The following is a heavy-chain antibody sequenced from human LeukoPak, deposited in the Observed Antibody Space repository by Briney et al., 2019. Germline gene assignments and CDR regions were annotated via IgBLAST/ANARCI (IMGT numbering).Heavy chain of an antibody. V-gene: IGHV4-34*01. CDR2: INHSGST. D-gene: IGHD2-15*01. J-gene: IGHJ4*02. Sequence: SETLSLTCAVYGGSFSGYYWSWIRQPPGKGLEWIGEINHSGSTNYNPSLKSRVTISVDTSKNQFSLKLSSVTAADTAVYYCARAEGCSGGSCYPLLDYWGQGTLVTVSS. CDR1: GGSFSGYY. CDR3: ARAEGCSGGSCYPLLDY.